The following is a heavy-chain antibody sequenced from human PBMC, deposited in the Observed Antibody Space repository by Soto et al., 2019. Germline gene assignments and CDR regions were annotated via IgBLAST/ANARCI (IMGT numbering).Heavy chain of an antibody. J-gene: IGHJ6*02. Sequence: QVQLVESGGGVVQPGRSLRLSCAASGFTFSSYAMHWVRQAPGKGLEWVAVISYDGSNKYYADSVKGRFTISRDNSKNTLYLQMNSLRAEDTAVYYCARASIPGDNYGMDVWGQGTTVTVSS. CDR1: GFTFSSYA. CDR3: ARASIPGDNYGMDV. V-gene: IGHV3-30-3*01. D-gene: IGHD3-16*01. CDR2: ISYDGSNK.